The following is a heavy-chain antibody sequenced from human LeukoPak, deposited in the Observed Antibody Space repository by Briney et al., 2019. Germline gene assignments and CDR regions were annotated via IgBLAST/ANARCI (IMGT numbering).Heavy chain of an antibody. J-gene: IGHJ4*02. Sequence: ASVKVSCKASGGTFSSYAISWVRQAPGQGLEWMGGIIPIFGTANYAQKFQRRVTITTDESTSTAYMELSSLRSEDTAVYYCAINDHREMGMSGSDFDYWGQGTLVTVSS. CDR3: AINDHREMGMSGSDFDY. CDR2: IIPIFGTA. CDR1: GGTFSSYA. V-gene: IGHV1-69*05. D-gene: IGHD5-24*01.